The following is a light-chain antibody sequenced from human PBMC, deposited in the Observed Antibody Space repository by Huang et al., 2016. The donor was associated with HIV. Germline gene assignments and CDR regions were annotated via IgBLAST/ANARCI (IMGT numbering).Light chain of an antibody. Sequence: DIVMTQSPDSLAVSLGERATINCKSSQSLLYNSNHKNYLAWYQQKPGQPPNLLIYWASSRKSGVPDRFSCSGSETDFTLTISSLQAEDVAVYYCQQHYSSPPTFGQGTKLEIK. CDR1: QSLLYNSNHKNY. CDR3: QQHYSSPPT. J-gene: IGKJ2*01. V-gene: IGKV4-1*01. CDR2: WAS.